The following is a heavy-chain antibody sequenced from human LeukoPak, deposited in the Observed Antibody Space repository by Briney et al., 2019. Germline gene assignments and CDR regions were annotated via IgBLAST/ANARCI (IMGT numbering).Heavy chain of an antibody. CDR3: TTGNWGPH. CDR1: GFTFSSYA. CDR2: ISYDGSNK. J-gene: IGHJ4*02. V-gene: IGHV3-30-3*01. Sequence: GGSLRLSCAASGFTFSSYAMHWVRQAPGKGLEWVAVISYDGSNKYYADSVKGRFTISRDNSKNTLYLQMNSLRAEDTAVYYCTTGNWGPHWGQGTLVTVSS. D-gene: IGHD7-27*01.